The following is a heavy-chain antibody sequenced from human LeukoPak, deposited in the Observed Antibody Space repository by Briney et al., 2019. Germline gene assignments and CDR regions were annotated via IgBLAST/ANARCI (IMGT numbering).Heavy chain of an antibody. V-gene: IGHV4-39*07. D-gene: IGHD1-26*01. CDR2: IYYSGST. CDR3: AREYSGSWGWFDP. CDR1: GGSISSSSYY. Sequence: PSETLSLTCTVSGGSISSSSYYWGWIRQPPGKGLEWIGSIYYSGSTYYNPSLKSRVTISVDTSKNQFSLNLSSVTAADTAVYYCAREYSGSWGWFDPWGQGTLVTVSS. J-gene: IGHJ5*02.